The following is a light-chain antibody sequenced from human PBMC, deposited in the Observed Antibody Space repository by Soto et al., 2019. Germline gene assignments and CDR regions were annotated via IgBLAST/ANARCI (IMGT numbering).Light chain of an antibody. CDR3: CSYAGSHYWV. Sequence: QSALTQPRSVSGSPGQSVTISCTGTSSDVGGYNYVSWYQQHPVKAHKLIINDVSKRPSGVPDSFSGSKSVNTASLTLSGRQAEDESVYYCCSYAGSHYWVFGGGTKLTVL. J-gene: IGLJ3*02. CDR1: SSDVGGYNY. V-gene: IGLV2-11*01. CDR2: DVS.